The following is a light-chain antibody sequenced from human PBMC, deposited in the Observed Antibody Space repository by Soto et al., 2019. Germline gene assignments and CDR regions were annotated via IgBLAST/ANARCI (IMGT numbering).Light chain of an antibody. J-gene: IGLJ1*01. Sequence: QSALTQPRSVSGSPGQSVTISCTGTSSDVGGHNYVSWYQQHPGKAPKLMISSVSKRPSGVPDRFSGSKSGNTASLTISGLQAEDEADYYCCSYAGSYTYVFGTVTKVTV. CDR1: SSDVGGHNY. V-gene: IGLV2-11*01. CDR3: CSYAGSYTYV. CDR2: SVS.